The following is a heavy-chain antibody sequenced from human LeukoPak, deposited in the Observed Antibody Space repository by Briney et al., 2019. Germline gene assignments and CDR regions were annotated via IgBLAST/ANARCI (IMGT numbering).Heavy chain of an antibody. D-gene: IGHD4-17*01. Sequence: GASVKVSCKASGGTFSSYAISWVRQAPGQGLEWMGGIIPIFGTANYAQKFQGRVTITTDESTSTAYMELSSLRSEDTAVYYCARLNPNCGDYPFDPWGQGTLVTVSS. J-gene: IGHJ5*02. CDR2: IIPIFGTA. CDR1: GGTFSSYA. V-gene: IGHV1-69*05. CDR3: ARLNPNCGDYPFDP.